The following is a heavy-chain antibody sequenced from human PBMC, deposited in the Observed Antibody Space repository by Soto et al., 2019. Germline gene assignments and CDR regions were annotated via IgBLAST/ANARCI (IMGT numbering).Heavy chain of an antibody. Sequence: TLSLTCTVSGGSISSYYWSWIRQPPGKGLEWIGYIYYSGSTNYNPSLKSRVTISVDTSKNQFSLKLSSVTAADTAVYYCARTHYYGSGFSWFDPWGQGTLVTVSS. CDR2: IYYSGST. J-gene: IGHJ5*02. CDR3: ARTHYYGSGFSWFDP. CDR1: GGSISSYY. V-gene: IGHV4-59*01. D-gene: IGHD3-10*01.